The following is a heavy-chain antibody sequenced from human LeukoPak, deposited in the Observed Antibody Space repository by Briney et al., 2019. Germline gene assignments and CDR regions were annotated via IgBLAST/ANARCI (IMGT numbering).Heavy chain of an antibody. Sequence: PGGSLRLSCAASGFTFSTYTMYWVRHPPGKGLEWVSIIGSSGGGIHYADSVKGRFTISRDNSKNTLYLQMDTLGAEDTAVYYCARAVVGKEDLDYWGQGTLVTVSS. CDR3: ARAVVGKEDLDY. CDR1: GFTFSTYT. CDR2: IGSSGGGI. D-gene: IGHD6-19*01. V-gene: IGHV3-23*01. J-gene: IGHJ4*02.